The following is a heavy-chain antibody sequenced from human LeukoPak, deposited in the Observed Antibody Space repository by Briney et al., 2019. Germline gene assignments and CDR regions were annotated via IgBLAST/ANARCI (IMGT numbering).Heavy chain of an antibody. Sequence: GGSLRLSCAASGFTVSSNYMSWVRQAPGKGLEWVSGISWNSGSIGYADSVKGRFTISRDNAKNSLYLQMNSLRAEDTALYYCAKTQAPYYYDSSGYYYWGQGTLVTVSS. CDR2: ISWNSGSI. CDR3: AKTQAPYYYDSSGYYY. V-gene: IGHV3-9*01. CDR1: GFTVSSNY. D-gene: IGHD3-22*01. J-gene: IGHJ4*02.